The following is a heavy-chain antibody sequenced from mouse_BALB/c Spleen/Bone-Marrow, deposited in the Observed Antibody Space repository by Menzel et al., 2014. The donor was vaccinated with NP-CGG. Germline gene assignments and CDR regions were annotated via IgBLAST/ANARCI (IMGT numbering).Heavy chain of an antibody. CDR2: IYPGNVNT. V-gene: IGHV1S56*01. Sequence: QVHLQQPGPELVKPGASVRISCKASNYTFTTYYIYWVKQRPGQGLEWIGWIYPGNVNTKYNEKFKAKATLTADKSSSTAYMQLSSLTSEDSAVYFCARSRYGSYYGYWGQGTPLTVSS. CDR3: ARSRYGSYYGY. J-gene: IGHJ2*01. CDR1: NYTFTTYY. D-gene: IGHD1-1*01.